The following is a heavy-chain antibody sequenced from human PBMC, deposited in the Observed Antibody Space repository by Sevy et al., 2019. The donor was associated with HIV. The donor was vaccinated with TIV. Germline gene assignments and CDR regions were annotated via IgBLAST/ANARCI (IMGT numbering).Heavy chain of an antibody. V-gene: IGHV1-18*01. CDR2: IGVNNGKT. CDR1: GYNFNTYG. D-gene: IGHD3-22*01. CDR3: ARDSYFYDMHSSYRPPDY. Sequence: ASVKVSCKASGYNFNTYGITWVRQAPGQGLEWVGWIGVNNGKTNYAARLQARISMTADTSTSRVYMELRTLTSDDTAMYFCARDSYFYDMHSSYRPPDYWGQGTLVTVSS. J-gene: IGHJ4*02.